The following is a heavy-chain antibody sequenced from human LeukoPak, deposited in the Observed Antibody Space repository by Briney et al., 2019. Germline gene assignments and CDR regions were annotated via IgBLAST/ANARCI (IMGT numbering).Heavy chain of an antibody. CDR3: ARDGTAAGLYFDL. V-gene: IGHV3-7*01. J-gene: IGHJ4*01. CDR2: IRQDGGEK. CDR1: GFTFSSYW. D-gene: IGHD6-13*01. Sequence: PGGSLRLSCAVSGFTFSSYWMNWVRQAPGKGLEWVASIRQDGGEKSYVGSVKGRFTISRDNPKNSLYLQMSSLRAEDTAVYYCARDGTAAGLYFDLWGQGTLVTVSS.